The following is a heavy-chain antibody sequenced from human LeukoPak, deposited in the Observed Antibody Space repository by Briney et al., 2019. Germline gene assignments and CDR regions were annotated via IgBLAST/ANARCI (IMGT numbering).Heavy chain of an antibody. CDR2: ISAYNGNT. Sequence: ASVKVSCKASGYTFTSYGISWVRQAPGQGLEWMGWISAYNGNTNYAQKLQGRVTMTTDTSTSTAYMELRSLRSDDTAVYYCARDLLHYYDSSGYYYFDYWGQETLVTVSS. CDR3: ARDLLHYYDSSGYYYFDY. D-gene: IGHD3-22*01. J-gene: IGHJ4*02. CDR1: GYTFTSYG. V-gene: IGHV1-18*01.